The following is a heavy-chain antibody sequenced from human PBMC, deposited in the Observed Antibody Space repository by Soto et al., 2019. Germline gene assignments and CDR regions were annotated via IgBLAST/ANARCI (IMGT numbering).Heavy chain of an antibody. J-gene: IGHJ6*02. Sequence: ASVKVSCEASGYTFAGYYMHWVRQAAGQGLEWMGLINPNSGGTNYAQKFQGWVTMTRDTSISTAYMELSRLRSDDTAVYYCARSTDYYDSSRYGADYYYYGMDVRGQGTTVTVS. V-gene: IGHV1-2*04. CDR3: ARSTDYYDSSRYGADYYYYGMDV. CDR1: GYTFAGYY. CDR2: INPNSGGT. D-gene: IGHD3-22*01.